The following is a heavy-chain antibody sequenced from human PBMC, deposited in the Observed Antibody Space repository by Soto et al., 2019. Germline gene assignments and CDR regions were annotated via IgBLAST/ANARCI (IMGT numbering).Heavy chain of an antibody. CDR1: GFTFSSYA. V-gene: IGHV3-30-3*01. J-gene: IGHJ6*02. CDR3: AREMAASSDYYYGMDV. D-gene: IGHD6-13*01. CDR2: ISYDESNI. Sequence: QVQLVESGGGVVQPGGSLRLSCAASGFTFSSYAMHWVRQAPGKGLEWVAVISYDESNIYSPDSLNGRFTFSRDNSKNTLYMQMNSLRADDTAVYYCAREMAASSDYYYGMDVWGQATTVTVSS.